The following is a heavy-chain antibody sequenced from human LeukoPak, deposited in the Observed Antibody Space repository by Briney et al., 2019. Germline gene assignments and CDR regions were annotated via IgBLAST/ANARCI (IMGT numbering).Heavy chain of an antibody. CDR3: ARPVAARRSFDAFDI. CDR1: GYSFTSYW. CDR2: IYPGDSDT. D-gene: IGHD6-6*01. Sequence: GESLKISCKGSGYSFTSYWIGWVRQMPGKGLEWMGIIYPGDSDTRYSPSFQGQVTISADKSISTAYLQWGSLKASDTAMYYCARPVAARRSFDAFDIWGQGTMVTVSS. J-gene: IGHJ3*02. V-gene: IGHV5-51*01.